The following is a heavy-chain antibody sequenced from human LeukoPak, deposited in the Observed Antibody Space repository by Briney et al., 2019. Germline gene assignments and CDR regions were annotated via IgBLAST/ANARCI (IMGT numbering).Heavy chain of an antibody. CDR1: GFIVSNSY. CDR2: MHSGGST. V-gene: IGHV3-53*01. J-gene: IGHJ4*02. D-gene: IGHD6-13*01. Sequence: SGGSLRLSCAASGFIVSNSYMNWVRQTPGKGLEWVSVMHSGGSTYYSDSVKGRFTISRDNAKNTLYLQMNSLRAEDTAVYYCVRDRPYSTSWYSFDSWGQGTLVTVSS. CDR3: VRDRPYSTSWYSFDS.